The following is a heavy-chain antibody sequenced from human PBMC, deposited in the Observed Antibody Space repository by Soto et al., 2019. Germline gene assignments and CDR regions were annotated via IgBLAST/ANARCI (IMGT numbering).Heavy chain of an antibody. J-gene: IGHJ6*02. Sequence: SETLSLTCTVSGGSISSGDYYWSWIRQPPGKGLEWIGYIYYSGSTYYNPSLKSRVTISVDTSKNQFSLKLSSVTAADTAVYYCARGTRVSRQMDVWGQGTTVTVSS. CDR1: GGSISSGDYY. CDR3: ARGTRVSRQMDV. D-gene: IGHD2-21*01. V-gene: IGHV4-30-4*01. CDR2: IYYSGST.